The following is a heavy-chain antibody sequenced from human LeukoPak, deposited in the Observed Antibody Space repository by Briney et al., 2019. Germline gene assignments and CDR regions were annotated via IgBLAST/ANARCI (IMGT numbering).Heavy chain of an antibody. D-gene: IGHD3-22*01. V-gene: IGHV1-24*01. Sequence: ASVKVSCKVSGYTLTELSMHWVRQAPGKGLEWMGGFDPEDGETIYAQKFQGRVTMTEDTSTDTAYMELSSLRSEDTAVYYCATIGEWPGVKGTYDSSGYRDYWGQGTLVTVSS. J-gene: IGHJ4*02. CDR3: ATIGEWPGVKGTYDSSGYRDY. CDR1: GYTLTELS. CDR2: FDPEDGET.